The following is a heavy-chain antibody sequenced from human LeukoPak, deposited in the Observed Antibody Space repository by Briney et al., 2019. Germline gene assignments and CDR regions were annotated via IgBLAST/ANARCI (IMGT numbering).Heavy chain of an antibody. D-gene: IGHD1-7*01. CDR2: ISGSGGST. CDR1: GFTFSSYG. Sequence: GGSLRLSCAASGFTFSSYGMSWVRQAPGKGLEWVSAISGSGGSTYYADSVKGRFTISRDNSKNTLYLQMNSLRAEDTAIYYCAKDGKTRNWNYFQAKPVYWGQGTLVTVSS. V-gene: IGHV3-23*01. CDR3: AKDGKTRNWNYFQAKPVY. J-gene: IGHJ4*02.